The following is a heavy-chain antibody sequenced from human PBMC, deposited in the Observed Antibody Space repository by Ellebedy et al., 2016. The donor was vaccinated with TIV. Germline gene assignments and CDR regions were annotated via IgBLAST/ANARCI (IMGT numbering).Heavy chain of an antibody. V-gene: IGHV3-7*01. CDR2: IKQDGSKK. Sequence: GESLKISCAASGFTFSSYWMHWVRQAPGKGLEWVANIKQDGSKKYYVDSVKGRFTISRDNAKNSLYLQMTSLRAEDTALYYCARDLNWGTTWGQGTLVTVSS. CDR3: ARDLNWGTT. J-gene: IGHJ5*02. CDR1: GFTFSSYW. D-gene: IGHD3-16*01.